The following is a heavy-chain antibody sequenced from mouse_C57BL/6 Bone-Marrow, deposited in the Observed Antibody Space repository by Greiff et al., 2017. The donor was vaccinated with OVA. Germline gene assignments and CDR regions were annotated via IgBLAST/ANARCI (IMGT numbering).Heavy chain of an antibody. Sequence: VQLKQPGAELVKPGASVKLSCKASGYTFTSYWMQWVKQRPGQGLEWIGEIDPSDSYTNYNQKFKGKATLTVDTSSSTAYMQLSSLTSEDSAVYYCARFDYYGSSSFDYWGQGTTLTGSS. D-gene: IGHD1-1*01. CDR1: GYTFTSYW. J-gene: IGHJ2*01. CDR2: IDPSDSYT. CDR3: ARFDYYGSSSFDY. V-gene: IGHV1-50*01.